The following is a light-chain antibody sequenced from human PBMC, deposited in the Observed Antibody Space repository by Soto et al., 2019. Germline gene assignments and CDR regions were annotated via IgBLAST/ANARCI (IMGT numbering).Light chain of an antibody. CDR1: QRVSSH. Sequence: ETVMTQSPVTLSVSPGDTATLSCRASQRVSSHLAWYQQKPGQAPRLLIYGASNRATGIPDRFSGSGSGTDFTLTISRLEPEDFAVYYCQQYGSSGTFGQGTKVEIK. J-gene: IGKJ1*01. CDR2: GAS. V-gene: IGKV3-20*01. CDR3: QQYGSSGT.